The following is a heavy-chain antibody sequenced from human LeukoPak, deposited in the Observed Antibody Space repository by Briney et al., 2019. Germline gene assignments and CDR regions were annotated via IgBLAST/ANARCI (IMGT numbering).Heavy chain of an antibody. V-gene: IGHV1-2*02. CDR2: INPNSGGT. CDR3: AREVGSPNHGGYYYYMDV. Sequence: GASVKVSCKASGYTFTGYYMHWVRQAPGQGLEWMGWINPNSGGTNYAQKFQGRVTMTRDTSISTAYMELSRLRSDDTAVYYCAREVGSPNHGGYYYYMDVWGKGTTVTISS. D-gene: IGHD1-14*01. CDR1: GYTFTGYY. J-gene: IGHJ6*03.